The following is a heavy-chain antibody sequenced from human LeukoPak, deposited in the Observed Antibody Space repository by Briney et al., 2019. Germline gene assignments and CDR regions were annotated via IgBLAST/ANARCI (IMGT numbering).Heavy chain of an antibody. Sequence: ASVRVSCKASGYTFTSYAMSWVRQAPGHGLEWGGWINTNTGNPTYAQGFTGRFVFSLDTSVSTAYLQISSLKAEDTAVYYCATGRSTYRRYYYMDVWGKGTTVTVSS. V-gene: IGHV7-4-1*02. CDR2: INTNTGNP. CDR1: GYTFTSYA. J-gene: IGHJ6*03. D-gene: IGHD2-15*01. CDR3: ATGRSTYRRYYYMDV.